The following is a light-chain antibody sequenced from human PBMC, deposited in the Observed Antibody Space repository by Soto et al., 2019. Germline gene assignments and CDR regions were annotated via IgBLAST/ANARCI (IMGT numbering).Light chain of an antibody. V-gene: IGKV1-5*03. CDR1: QTISSW. CDR3: QQYSRCSA. CDR2: KAS. J-gene: IGKJ1*01. Sequence: DIQMTQSPSTLSASVGDRVTITCRASQTISSWLAWYQQKPGMAPKLLIYKASTLQSGVPSRFSGSGSGTEFPLTISSLQPDDFASYYCQQYSRCSAFGQGTKVEL.